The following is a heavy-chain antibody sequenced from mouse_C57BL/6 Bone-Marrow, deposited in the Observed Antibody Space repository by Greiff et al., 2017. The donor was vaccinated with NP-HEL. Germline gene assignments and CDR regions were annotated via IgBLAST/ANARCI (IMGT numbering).Heavy chain of an antibody. CDR3: ARSGVLRSPYAMEY. CDR1: GYTFTSYW. Sequence: QVQLQQSGAELVKPGASVKMSCKASGYTFTSYWITWVKQRPGQGLEWIGDIYPGSGSTNYNEKFTSKATLTVDTSSSTAYMQLSSLTSEDSAVYYRARSGVLRSPYAMEYWGQGTSVTVSS. V-gene: IGHV1-55*01. D-gene: IGHD1-1*01. CDR2: IYPGSGST. J-gene: IGHJ4*01.